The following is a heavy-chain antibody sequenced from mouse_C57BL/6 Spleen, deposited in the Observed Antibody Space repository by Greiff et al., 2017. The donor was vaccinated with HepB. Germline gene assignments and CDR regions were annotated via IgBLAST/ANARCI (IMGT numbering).Heavy chain of an antibody. Sequence: VQLQESGAELVRPGTSVKMSCKASGYTFTNYWIGWAKQRPGHGLEWIGDIYPGGGYTNYNEKFKGKATLTADKSSSTAYMQFSSLTSEDSAIYYCARRGDSSGFAWFAYWGQGTLVTVSA. CDR1: GYTFTNYW. CDR3: ARRGDSSGFAWFAY. V-gene: IGHV1-63*01. CDR2: IYPGGGYT. D-gene: IGHD3-2*02. J-gene: IGHJ3*01.